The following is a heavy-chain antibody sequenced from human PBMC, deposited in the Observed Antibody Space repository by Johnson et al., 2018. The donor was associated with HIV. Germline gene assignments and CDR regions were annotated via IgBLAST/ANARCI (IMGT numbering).Heavy chain of an antibody. D-gene: IGHD1-26*01. J-gene: IGHJ3*02. V-gene: IGHV3-53*02. CDR3: AREGGATPAFDI. Sequence: EQLVETGGGLIQPGGSLRLSCAASGFTVSSNYMSWVRQAPGKGLEWVSVIHSGGSTYCADSVKGRFTISRDNSKNTLYLQMNSLRAEDTAVYYCAREGGATPAFDIWGQGTMVTVSS. CDR2: IHSGGST. CDR1: GFTVSSNY.